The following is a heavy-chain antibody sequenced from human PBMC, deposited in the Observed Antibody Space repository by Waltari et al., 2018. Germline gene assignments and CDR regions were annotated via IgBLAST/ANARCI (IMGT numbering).Heavy chain of an antibody. V-gene: IGHV1-69*14. CDR2: IMPIVGTA. D-gene: IGHD5-18*01. CDR1: GGTFSSYA. Sequence: QVQLVQSGAEVKKPGSSVKVSCKASGGTFSSYAISWVRQAPGQGLEWMGGIMPIVGTANYAQKFQGRVTITADKSTSTAYMELSSLRSEDTAVYYCARVGTAMVTSNWFDPWGQGTLVTVSS. CDR3: ARVGTAMVTSNWFDP. J-gene: IGHJ5*02.